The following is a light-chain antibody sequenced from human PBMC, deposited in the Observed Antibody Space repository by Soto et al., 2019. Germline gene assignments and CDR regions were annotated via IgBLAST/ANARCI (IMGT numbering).Light chain of an antibody. J-gene: IGLJ3*02. V-gene: IGLV4-69*01. CDR2: LNSDGSH. CDR3: QTWGTGWV. Sequence: QSVLTQSPSAXXXLGASVKLTCTLSSGHSSYAIAWHQQQPEKGPRYLMKLNSDGSHSKGDGIPDRFSGSSSGAERYLTISSLQSEDEADYYCQTWGTGWVFGGGTKLTVL. CDR1: SGHSSYA.